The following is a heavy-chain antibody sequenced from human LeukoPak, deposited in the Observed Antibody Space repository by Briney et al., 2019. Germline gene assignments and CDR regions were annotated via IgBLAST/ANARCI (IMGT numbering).Heavy chain of an antibody. CDR1: GYTFTSYY. CDR3: ARGSYPQCGFDY. CDR2: INPSGGST. Sequence: VASVKVSCKASGYTFTSYYMHWVRQAPGQGLEWMGIINPSGGSTSYAQKFQGRVTMTRDTSISTAYMELSRLRSDDTAVYYCARGSYPQCGFDYWGQGTLVTVSS. V-gene: IGHV1-46*01. J-gene: IGHJ4*02. D-gene: IGHD5-18*01.